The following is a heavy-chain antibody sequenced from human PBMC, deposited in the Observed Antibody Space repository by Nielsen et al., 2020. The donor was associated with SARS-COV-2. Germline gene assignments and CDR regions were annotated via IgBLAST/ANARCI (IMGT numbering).Heavy chain of an antibody. CDR3: TRAPYSSGDFDF. CDR1: GFTFGSYG. Sequence: GESLKISCAASGFTFGSYGMHWVRQAPGKGLEWLAVIWYDGSEIYYADSVNGRFTISRDTSKNTLYLQMNSLRVEDTAAYYCTRAPYSSGDFDFWGQGTLVTVSS. CDR2: IWYDGSEI. J-gene: IGHJ4*02. V-gene: IGHV3-33*01. D-gene: IGHD6-25*01.